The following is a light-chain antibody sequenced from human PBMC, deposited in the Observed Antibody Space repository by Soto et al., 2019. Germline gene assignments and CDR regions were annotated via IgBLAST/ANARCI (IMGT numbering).Light chain of an antibody. CDR3: QQGYSTLLT. J-gene: IGKJ4*01. V-gene: IGKV1-39*01. CDR2: AAS. Sequence: DIETTQSPPSLSASVGDRVTITFRASQSISSYLNWYQQKPGKATKLLIYAASSLQSGVPSRFSGSGSGTDFTLTISSLQPEDFATYYCQQGYSTLLTGGGGTRWTA. CDR1: QSISSY.